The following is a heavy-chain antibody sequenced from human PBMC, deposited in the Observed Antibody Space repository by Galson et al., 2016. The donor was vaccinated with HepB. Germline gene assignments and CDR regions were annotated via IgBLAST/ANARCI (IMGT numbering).Heavy chain of an antibody. CDR1: GGSISSNYW. D-gene: IGHD4/OR15-4a*01. CDR2: IYETGTA. V-gene: IGHV4-4*02. Sequence: SETLSLTCDVSGGSISSNYWWGWVRQSPEKGSEWIGEIYETGTANYNPSFTSRATISVDKSKNQISLRLDSVTAADTAVYYCTRGNLGTSATMAFDYWGQGTLVTVSS. CDR3: TRGNLGTSATMAFDY. J-gene: IGHJ4*02.